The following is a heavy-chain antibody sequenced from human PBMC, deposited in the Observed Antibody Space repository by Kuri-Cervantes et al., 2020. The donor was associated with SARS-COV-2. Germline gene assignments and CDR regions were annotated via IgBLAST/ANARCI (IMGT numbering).Heavy chain of an antibody. CDR1: GYTFTSYD. Sequence: ASVKVSCKASGYTFTSYDINWVRQATGQGLEWMGWMNPNSGGTNYAQKFQGRVTMTRDTSISTAYMELSRLRSDDTAVYYCARVMAGQGDYWGQGTLVTVSS. V-gene: IGHV1-2*02. CDR2: MNPNSGGT. CDR3: ARVMAGQGDY. D-gene: IGHD6-19*01. J-gene: IGHJ4*02.